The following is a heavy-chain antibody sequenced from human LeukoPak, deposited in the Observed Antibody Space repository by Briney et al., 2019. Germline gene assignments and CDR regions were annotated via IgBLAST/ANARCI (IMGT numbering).Heavy chain of an antibody. CDR1: GYSISSGYY. V-gene: IGHV4-38-2*01. CDR2: IYHSGST. CDR3: ARLGHDSDSSAFDY. D-gene: IGHD3-22*01. J-gene: IGHJ4*02. Sequence: PSETLSLTCAVSGYSISSGYYWGWIRQPPGKGLEWIGSIYHSGSTYYNPSLKSRVTISVDTSKNQFSLKLSSVTAADTAVYYCARLGHDSDSSAFDYWGQGTLVTVSS.